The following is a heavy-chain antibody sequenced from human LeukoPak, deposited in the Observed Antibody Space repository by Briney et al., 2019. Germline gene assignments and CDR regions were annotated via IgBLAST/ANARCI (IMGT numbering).Heavy chain of an antibody. J-gene: IGHJ3*02. CDR1: GGSISSSSYY. CDR3: ARHILSLSFSLLTANDAFDI. Sequence: PSETLSLTCTVSGGSISSSSYYWGWIRQPPGKGLEWIGSIYYSGSTYYNPSLKSRVTISVDTSKNQFSLKLSSVTAADTAVYYCARHILSLSFSLLTANDAFDIWGQGTMVTVSS. CDR2: IYYSGST. V-gene: IGHV4-39*01. D-gene: IGHD2-21*02.